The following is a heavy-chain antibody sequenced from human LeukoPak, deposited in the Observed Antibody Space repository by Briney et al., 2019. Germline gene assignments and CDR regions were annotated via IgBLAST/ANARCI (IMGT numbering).Heavy chain of an antibody. J-gene: IGHJ4*02. CDR1: GGTFSSYT. D-gene: IGHD3-3*01. V-gene: IGHV1-69*02. CDR2: IIPILGIA. CDR3: ARVSLANPYYDFWSGYYSGEFDY. Sequence: SVKVSCMASGGTFSSYTISCGRQGPGQGLECMGRIIPILGIANYEQKCQGRVPITADKSTSTAYMELRSLRSEDTAVYYCARVSLANPYYDFWSGYYSGEFDYWGQGTLVTVSS.